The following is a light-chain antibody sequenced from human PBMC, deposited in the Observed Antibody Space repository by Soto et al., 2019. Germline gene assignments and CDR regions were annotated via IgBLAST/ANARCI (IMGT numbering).Light chain of an antibody. CDR1: QSISSY. J-gene: IGKJ2*03. Sequence: DIPMTQSPSSLSASVGDRVTITCRASQSISSYLNWYQQKPGKAPKLLIYAASSLHSRLPSKLSGSGSGTDFTLPISSLQPEDFATYFCQQSYSTPGFGQGTKLEIK. CDR2: AAS. CDR3: QQSYSTPG. V-gene: IGKV1-39*01.